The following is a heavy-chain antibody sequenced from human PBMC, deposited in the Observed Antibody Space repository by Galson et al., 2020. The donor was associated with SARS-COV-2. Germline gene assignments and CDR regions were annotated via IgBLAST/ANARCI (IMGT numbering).Heavy chain of an antibody. D-gene: IGHD3-10*01. V-gene: IGHV1-24*01. CDR1: GYTLTELS. Sequence: ASVKVSCKVSGYTLTELSMHWVRQAPGKGLEWMGGFDPEDGETIYAQKFQGRVTMTEDTSTDTAYMELSSLRSEDTAVYYCATLRTVLLWFGELLGYFDYWGQGTLVTVSS. J-gene: IGHJ4*02. CDR2: FDPEDGET. CDR3: ATLRTVLLWFGELLGYFDY.